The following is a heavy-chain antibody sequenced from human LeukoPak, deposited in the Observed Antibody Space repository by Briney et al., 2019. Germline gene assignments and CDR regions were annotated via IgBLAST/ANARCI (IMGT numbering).Heavy chain of an antibody. J-gene: IGHJ4*02. CDR2: IIPTLGIA. CDR1: GDTLTELS. V-gene: IGHV1-69*04. Sequence: GASVTVSCKVSGDTLTELSMHWVRQAPGQGLEWMGRIIPTLGIANYAQKFQGRVTITADKSTSTAYMELSSLRSEDTAVYYCAREQYYYDSSGYYEDYWGQGTLVTVSS. D-gene: IGHD3-22*01. CDR3: AREQYYYDSSGYYEDY.